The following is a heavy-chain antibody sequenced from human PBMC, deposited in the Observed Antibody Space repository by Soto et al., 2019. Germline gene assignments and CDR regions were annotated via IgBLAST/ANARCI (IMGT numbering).Heavy chain of an antibody. CDR2: ISAHNGNT. Sequence: QVHLVQSGAEVKKPGASVKVSCKGSGYTFTTYGITWVRQAPGQGLEWMGWISAHNGNTNYAQKLQGRVTVTRDTATSTAYMEPRGLRSEETVVYCCARGRYGDYWGQGAVVTVSS. V-gene: IGHV1-18*01. CDR3: ARGRYGDY. D-gene: IGHD1-1*01. CDR1: GYTFTTYG. J-gene: IGHJ4*02.